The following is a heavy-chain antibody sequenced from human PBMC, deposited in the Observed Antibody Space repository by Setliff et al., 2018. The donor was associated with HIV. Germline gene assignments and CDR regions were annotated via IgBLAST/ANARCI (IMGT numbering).Heavy chain of an antibody. J-gene: IGHJ5*02. CDR3: ARATSPRPMVRGGWFDP. CDR1: GVSTSSSHYY. V-gene: IGHV4-39*02. D-gene: IGHD3-10*01. Sequence: SETLSLTCTVSGVSTSSSHYYWGWIRQPPGKGLEWIGYIYYSGSTYYNPSLKSRVTISVDTSKNLFSLRLSSVTAADTAVYYCARATSPRPMVRGGWFDPWGQGTLVTVS. CDR2: IYYSGST.